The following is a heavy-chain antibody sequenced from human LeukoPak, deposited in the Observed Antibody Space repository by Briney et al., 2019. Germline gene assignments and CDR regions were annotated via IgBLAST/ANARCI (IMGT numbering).Heavy chain of an antibody. J-gene: IGHJ4*02. V-gene: IGHV3-7*03. CDR3: ATPPDYHDSSGYHQGGD. Sequence: GGSLRLSCAASGFTFSNYWMTWVRQAPGKGLEWVANIKEDGSKKNYVDSLKGRFTISRDNAKNSLYLQMNSLRAEDTAVYYCATPPDYHDSSGYHQGGDWGQGTLVTVSS. CDR1: GFTFSNYW. CDR2: IKEDGSKK. D-gene: IGHD3-22*01.